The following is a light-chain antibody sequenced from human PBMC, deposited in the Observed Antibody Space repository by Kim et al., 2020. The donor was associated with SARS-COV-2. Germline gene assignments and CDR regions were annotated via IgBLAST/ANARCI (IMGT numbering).Light chain of an antibody. CDR2: DVS. CDR1: SSDVGGYNY. V-gene: IGLV2-14*03. CDR3: SSYTSSSTRV. J-gene: IGLJ3*02. Sequence: QSISISCTGTSSDVGGYNYVSWYQQHPGKAPKLMIYDVSNRPSGVSNRFSGSKSGNTASLTISGLQAEYEADYYCSSYTSSSTRVFGGGTQLTVL.